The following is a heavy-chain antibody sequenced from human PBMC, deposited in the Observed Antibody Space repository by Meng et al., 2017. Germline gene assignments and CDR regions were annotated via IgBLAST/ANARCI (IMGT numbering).Heavy chain of an antibody. V-gene: IGHV3-23*01. CDR3: AKGGTSGSYSFDY. CDR1: GFTFSSYA. J-gene: IGHJ4*02. CDR2: ISGSGDST. Sequence: GGSLRLSCAASGFTFSSYAMSWVRQAPGKGLEWVSAISGSGDSTYYAKSVKGRFTISRDNSKNTLYLQMNSLRAEDTAVYYCAKGGTSGSYSFDYWGQGTLVTVSS. D-gene: IGHD1-26*01.